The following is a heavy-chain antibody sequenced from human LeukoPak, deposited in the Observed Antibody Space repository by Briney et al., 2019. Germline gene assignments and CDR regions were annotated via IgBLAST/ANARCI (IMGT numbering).Heavy chain of an antibody. Sequence: PGGSLRLSCAASGFTFSNYWMNWVRQAPGKGLEWVANIKQDGSEIFYVDSVKGRFTISRDNAKNSLYLQMNSLRAEDTAVYYCAGGGDSKSYFGYFDYWARGTLVTVSS. CDR3: AGGGDSKSYFGYFDY. CDR2: IKQDGSEI. D-gene: IGHD1-26*01. CDR1: GFTFSNYW. V-gene: IGHV3-7*01. J-gene: IGHJ4*02.